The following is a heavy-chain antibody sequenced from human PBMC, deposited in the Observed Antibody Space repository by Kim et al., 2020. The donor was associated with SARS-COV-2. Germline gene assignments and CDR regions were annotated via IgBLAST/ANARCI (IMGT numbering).Heavy chain of an antibody. CDR3: ARGNYYGSGSSAFYEGYFYS. V-gene: IGHV3-33*08. CDR2: IWYDGSNK. Sequence: GGSLRLSCAASGFTFSSYGMHWVRQAPGKGLEWVAVIWYDGSNKYYADSVKGRFTISRDNSKNTLYLQMNSLRAEDTAVYYCARGNYYGSGSSAFYEGYFYSWGEGGLVTLSS. D-gene: IGHD3-10*01. CDR1: GFTFSSYG. J-gene: IGHJ4*02.